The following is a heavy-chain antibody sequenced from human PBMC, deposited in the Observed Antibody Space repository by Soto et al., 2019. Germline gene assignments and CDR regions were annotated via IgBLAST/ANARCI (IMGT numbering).Heavy chain of an antibody. CDR1: GYSFTSYW. Sequence: GESLKISCKGSGYSFTSYWINWGRQMPGKGVEWMGRIDPSDSYTNYSPSFQGHVTISADKSISTAYLQWSSLKASDTAMYYCATNAYGSGSYYVGYGMDVWGQGTTVTVSS. CDR3: ATNAYGSGSYYVGYGMDV. CDR2: IDPSDSYT. D-gene: IGHD3-10*01. J-gene: IGHJ6*02. V-gene: IGHV5-10-1*01.